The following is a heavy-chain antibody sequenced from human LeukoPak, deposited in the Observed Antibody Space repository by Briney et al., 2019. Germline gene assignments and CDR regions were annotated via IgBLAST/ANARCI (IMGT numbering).Heavy chain of an antibody. CDR3: ARPITGPEPLCLDY. CDR1: GYRFTNYW. Sequence: GESLKISCKVSGYRFTNYWIGWVRQMPGKGLEWMGIIYPDDSDTRYSPSFQGQVNISADKSISTAYLQWTSLKASDTAIYYCARPITGPEPLCLDYWGQGTLVTVSS. CDR2: IYPDDSDT. D-gene: IGHD1-14*01. J-gene: IGHJ4*02. V-gene: IGHV5-51*01.